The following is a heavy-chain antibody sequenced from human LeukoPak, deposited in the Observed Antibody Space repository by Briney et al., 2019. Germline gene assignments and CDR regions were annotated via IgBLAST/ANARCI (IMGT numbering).Heavy chain of an antibody. Sequence: PGGSLRLSCAASGFTFSNYWMSWVRQAPGRGLEWVANIKQDGSEKYSVDSVKGRFTISRDNAKNSLYLQMNSLRAEDTAVYYCARRAENAFDIWGQGTMVTVSS. CDR1: GFTFSNYW. CDR2: IKQDGSEK. CDR3: ARRAENAFDI. J-gene: IGHJ3*02. V-gene: IGHV3-7*01.